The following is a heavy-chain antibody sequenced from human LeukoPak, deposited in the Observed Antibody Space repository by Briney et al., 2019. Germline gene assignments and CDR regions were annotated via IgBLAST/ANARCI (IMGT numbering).Heavy chain of an antibody. V-gene: IGHV4-39*01. CDR1: GGSIGTSAFY. J-gene: IGHJ6*03. D-gene: IGHD2/OR15-2a*01. CDR2: IYDSGNE. CDR3: ARQISDYYYYYMDV. Sequence: SETLSLTCTVSGGSIGTSAFYWGWIRQPPGKGLEWIGSIYDSGNEFYNPSLKSRVTISADTSKNQFSLKLNSVTAADTAMYDCARQISDYYYYYMDVWGEGITVTVSS.